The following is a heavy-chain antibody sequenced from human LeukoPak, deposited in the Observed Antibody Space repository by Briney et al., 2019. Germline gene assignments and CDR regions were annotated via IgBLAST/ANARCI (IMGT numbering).Heavy chain of an antibody. CDR3: ARATGAQNTY. CDR2: INPNSGGT. Sequence: ASVKVSCKASGYTFTSYGISWVRQAPGQGLEWMGWINPNSGGTNYAQKFQGRVTMTRDTSISTAYMELSRLRSDDTAVYYCARATGAQNTYWGQGTLVTVSS. D-gene: IGHD1/OR15-1a*01. CDR1: GYTFTSYG. J-gene: IGHJ4*02. V-gene: IGHV1-2*02.